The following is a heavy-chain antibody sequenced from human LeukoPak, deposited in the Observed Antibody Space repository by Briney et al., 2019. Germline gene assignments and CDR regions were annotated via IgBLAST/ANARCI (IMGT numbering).Heavy chain of an antibody. CDR3: ARMTVPASPETRITMVQEDY. V-gene: IGHV6-1*01. Sequence: SQTLSLTCAISGDSVSSNSAAWNWIRQSPSRGLEWLGRTYYRSKWYNDYAVSVKSRITINPDTSKNQFSLQLNSVTPEDTAVYYCARMTVPASPETRITMVQEDYWGQGTLVTVSS. CDR2: TYYRSKWYN. D-gene: IGHD3-10*01. CDR1: GDSVSSNSAA. J-gene: IGHJ4*02.